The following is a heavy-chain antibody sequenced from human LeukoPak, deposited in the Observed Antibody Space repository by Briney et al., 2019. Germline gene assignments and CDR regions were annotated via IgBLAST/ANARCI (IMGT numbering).Heavy chain of an antibody. J-gene: IGHJ1*01. CDR3: AISRRYNGLTCGADNFQH. D-gene: IGHD1-1*01. CDR2: IYTGDSDT. V-gene: IGHV5-51*01. Sequence: GESLQISSKGSCYSFTTYWIGWGRQLPGKSLEWMGIIYTGDSDTRYSPSFQGQVTSSADRSISTAYLQWRRLKSSDSAMYYCAISRRYNGLTCGADNFQHWGEGTLVTASS. CDR1: CYSFTTYW.